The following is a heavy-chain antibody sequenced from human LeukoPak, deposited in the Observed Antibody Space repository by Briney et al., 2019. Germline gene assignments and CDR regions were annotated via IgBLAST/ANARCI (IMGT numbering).Heavy chain of an antibody. D-gene: IGHD3-22*01. Sequence: GGSLRLSCAASGFTFNNYAMNWVRQAPGKGLEWVSVISGSGDSTYYADSVKGRFTISRDNSKNTLYLQMNSLRAEDTAVYYCAKDYYHDSSGYYYRVSNWFDPWGQGTLVTVSS. J-gene: IGHJ5*02. V-gene: IGHV3-23*01. CDR2: ISGSGDST. CDR1: GFTFNNYA. CDR3: AKDYYHDSSGYYYRVSNWFDP.